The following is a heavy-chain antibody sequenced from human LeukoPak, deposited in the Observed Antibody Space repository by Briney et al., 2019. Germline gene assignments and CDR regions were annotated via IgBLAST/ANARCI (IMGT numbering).Heavy chain of an antibody. D-gene: IGHD4-17*01. Sequence: SVKVSCKASGGTFSSYAISWVRQAPGQGLEWMGRIIPIFGIANYAQEFQGRVTITADKSTSTAYMELSSLRSEDTAVYYCARGRATVKNHYSDYWGQGTLVTVSS. J-gene: IGHJ4*02. V-gene: IGHV1-69*04. CDR3: ARGRATVKNHYSDY. CDR2: IIPIFGIA. CDR1: GGTFSSYA.